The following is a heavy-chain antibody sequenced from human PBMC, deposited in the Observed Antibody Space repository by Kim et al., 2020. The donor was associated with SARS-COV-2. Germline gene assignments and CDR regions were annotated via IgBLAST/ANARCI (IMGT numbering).Heavy chain of an antibody. J-gene: IGHJ5*02. V-gene: IGHV1-46*01. CDR3: AREVADIVVVVAATPGCNWFDP. Sequence: ASVKVSCKASGYTFTSYYMHWVRQAPGQGLEWMGIINPSGGSTSYAQKFQGRVTMTRDTSTSTVYMELSSLRSEDTAVYYCAREVADIVVVVAATPGCNWFDPWGQGTLVTVSS. CDR2: INPSGGST. D-gene: IGHD2-15*01. CDR1: GYTFTSYY.